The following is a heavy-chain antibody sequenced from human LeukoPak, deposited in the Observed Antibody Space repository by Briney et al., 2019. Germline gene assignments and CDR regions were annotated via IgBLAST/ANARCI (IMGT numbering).Heavy chain of an antibody. D-gene: IGHD3-3*01. Sequence: PGGSLRLSCAASGFTFSSYAMSWVRQAPGKGLEWVSAISGSGGSTYYADSVKGRFTISRDNSKNTLYLQMNSLRAEDTAVYYCAKVRGPGFLEWLLFDYWGQGTLVTVSS. CDR3: AKVRGPGFLEWLLFDY. V-gene: IGHV3-23*01. CDR2: ISGSGGST. CDR1: GFTFSSYA. J-gene: IGHJ4*02.